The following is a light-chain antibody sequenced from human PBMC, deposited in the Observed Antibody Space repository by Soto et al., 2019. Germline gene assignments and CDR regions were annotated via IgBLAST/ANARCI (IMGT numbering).Light chain of an antibody. J-gene: IGLJ2*01. CDR3: SSYTSSSTNVV. Sequence: QSALTQPASGSGSPGQSITISCTGTSSDVGGYNYVSWYQQHPGKAPKLMIYEVSNRPSGVSNRFSGSKSGNTASLTISGLQAEDEADYYCSSYTSSSTNVVFGGGTKLTGL. CDR2: EVS. V-gene: IGLV2-14*01. CDR1: SSDVGGYNY.